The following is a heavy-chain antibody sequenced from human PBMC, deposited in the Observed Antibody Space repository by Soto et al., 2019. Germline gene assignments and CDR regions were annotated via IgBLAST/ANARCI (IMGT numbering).Heavy chain of an antibody. CDR2: IYYSGST. Sequence: SETLSLTCTVSGGSISSGGYYWSWIRQHPGKGLEWIGYIYYSGSTYYNPSLKSRVTISVDTSKNQFSLKLSSVTAADTAVYYCASAYDSSGYYPFQHWGQGTLVTVSS. V-gene: IGHV4-31*03. CDR1: GGSISSGGYY. D-gene: IGHD3-22*01. J-gene: IGHJ1*01. CDR3: ASAYDSSGYYPFQH.